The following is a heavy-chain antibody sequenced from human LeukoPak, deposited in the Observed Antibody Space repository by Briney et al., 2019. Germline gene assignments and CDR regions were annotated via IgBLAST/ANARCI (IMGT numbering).Heavy chain of an antibody. J-gene: IGHJ5*02. V-gene: IGHV1-8*03. CDR2: MNPNSGNT. CDR1: GYTFTIYD. Sequence: GASVKVSCKASGYTFTIYDINWVRQATGQGLEGMGWMNPNSGNTGYAQRFQGRVTFTRNTSISTAYMELSSLRSEDTAVYYCARGLLSFMRSDYSNYWDNWFDPWGQGTLVTVSS. CDR3: ARGLLSFMRSDYSNYWDNWFDP. D-gene: IGHD4-11*01.